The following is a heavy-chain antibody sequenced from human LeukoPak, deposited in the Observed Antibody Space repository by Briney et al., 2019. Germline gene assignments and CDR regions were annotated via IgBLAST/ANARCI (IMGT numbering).Heavy chain of an antibody. J-gene: IGHJ6*03. D-gene: IGHD1-1*01. CDR3: ARVEATTAGSYYYYYMDV. CDR1: GFSFTSYA. CDR2: ITTGSSYI. Sequence: GGSLRLSCSASGFSFTSYAMNWVRQAPGKGLEWVSSITTGSSYIYYADSVRGRFSVSRDNAKNSLYLEMNSLRAEDTAVYYCARVEATTAGSYYYYYMDVWGKGTTVTVSS. V-gene: IGHV3-21*06.